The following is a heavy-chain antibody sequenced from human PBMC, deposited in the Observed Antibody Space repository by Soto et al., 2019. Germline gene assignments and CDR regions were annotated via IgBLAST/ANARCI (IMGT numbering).Heavy chain of an antibody. CDR1: GFSLSTSGVG. D-gene: IGHD6-13*01. V-gene: IGHV2-5*01. CDR3: AHPTIAGAGRGFGMVV. J-gene: IGHJ6*02. Sequence: SGPTLVNPTQTLTLTCTFSGFSLSTSGVGVGWIRQPPGKALEWLALIYWNDDKRYSPSLKSRLTITKDTSKNQVVLTLTNMDPVDKATYYCAHPTIAGAGRGFGMVVWGQGTTVTVSS. CDR2: IYWNDDK.